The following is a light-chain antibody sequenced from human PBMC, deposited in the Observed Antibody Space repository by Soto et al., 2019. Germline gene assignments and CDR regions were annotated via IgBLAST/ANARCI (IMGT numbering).Light chain of an antibody. V-gene: IGKV3-15*01. Sequence: EIVMTQSAATLSLSPGERATLSCRASQSVSSNLAWYQQKPGQAPRLLIYGASTRATGIPARFSGSGSGTEFTLTISSLQSEDFAVYYCQQYNNWPQRTFGQGTKVDIK. CDR1: QSVSSN. CDR3: QQYNNWPQRT. J-gene: IGKJ1*01. CDR2: GAS.